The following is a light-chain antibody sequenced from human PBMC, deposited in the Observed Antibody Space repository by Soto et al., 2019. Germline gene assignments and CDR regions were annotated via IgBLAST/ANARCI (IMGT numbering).Light chain of an antibody. CDR3: SSFAGRSPHV. J-gene: IGLJ1*01. V-gene: IGLV2-23*02. CDR2: EVS. Sequence: QSALTQPASVSGSPGQSITFSCTGTSSDVGSSNLVSWYQQHPGKAPKLLIYEVSKRPSGVSNRFSGSKSGNTASLTISGLQAEDEDDYYCSSFAGRSPHVFRTG. CDR1: SSDVGSSNL.